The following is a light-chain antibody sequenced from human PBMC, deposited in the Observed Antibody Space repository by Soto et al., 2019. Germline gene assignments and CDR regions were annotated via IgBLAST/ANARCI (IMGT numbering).Light chain of an antibody. Sequence: EIVLTQSPATLSLSPGERATLSFRASQSVSSYLAWYQQKPGQAPRLLIYDASNRATGIPARFSGSGSGTEFTLTISSLQSEDFAVYYCQQYNNWWTFGQGTKVDI. CDR3: QQYNNWWT. J-gene: IGKJ1*01. CDR1: QSVSSY. CDR2: DAS. V-gene: IGKV3-11*01.